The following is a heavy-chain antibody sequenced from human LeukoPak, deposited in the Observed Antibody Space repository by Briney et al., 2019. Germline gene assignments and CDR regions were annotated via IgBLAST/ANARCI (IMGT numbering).Heavy chain of an antibody. D-gene: IGHD4-23*01. CDR1: GGSFSGYY. CDR3: ARLNQRRWRAHDY. V-gene: IGHV4-34*01. Sequence: SETLSLTCAVYGGSFSGYYWSWIRQPPGKGLEWIGEINHSGSTNYNPSLKSRVTISVDTSKNQFSLKLSSVTAADTAVYYCARLNQRRWRAHDYWGQGTLVTVSS. J-gene: IGHJ4*02. CDR2: INHSGST.